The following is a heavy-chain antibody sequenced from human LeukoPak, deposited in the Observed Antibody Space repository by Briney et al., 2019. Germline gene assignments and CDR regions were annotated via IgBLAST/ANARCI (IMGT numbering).Heavy chain of an antibody. CDR3: IRAPRWEGGNNWFDP. D-gene: IGHD1-26*01. V-gene: IGHV3-74*01. CDR1: GFTFSNFW. CDR2: VSPDGRKT. Sequence: GGSLRLSCAASGFTFSNFWMHWVRQAPEKGLVWVSRVSPDGRKTDYADSVKGRFIISRENAESTLYLQMNILRPEDTAVYYCIRAPRWEGGNNWFDPWGPGTLVTVSS. J-gene: IGHJ5*02.